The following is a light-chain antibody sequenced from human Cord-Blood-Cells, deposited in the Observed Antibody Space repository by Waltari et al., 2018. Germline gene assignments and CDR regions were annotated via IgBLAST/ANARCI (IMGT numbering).Light chain of an antibody. CDR2: KDR. CDR3: QSADSSGTDVV. CDR1: ALPKQY. J-gene: IGLJ2*01. Sequence: SYELTQPPSVSVSPGHTARITCSGDALPKQYAYWYQQKPGQAPVLVIYKDRERPSGIPERCAGSSSGTTVTLTISGVQAEDEADYYCQSADSSGTDVVFGGGTKLTVL. V-gene: IGLV3-25*03.